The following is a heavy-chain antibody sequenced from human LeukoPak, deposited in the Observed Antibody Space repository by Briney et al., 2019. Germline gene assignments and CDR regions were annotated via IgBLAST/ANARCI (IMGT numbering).Heavy chain of an antibody. J-gene: IGHJ4*02. CDR3: ARDRALGRFLEFPSFDY. Sequence: SETLSLTCAVSGGSISSSNWWSWVRQPPGKGLEWIGEIYHSGSTNYNPSLKSRVTISVDKSKNQLSLKLSSVTAADTAVYYCARDRALGRFLEFPSFDYWGQETLVTVSS. D-gene: IGHD3-3*01. CDR1: GGSISSSNW. CDR2: IYHSGST. V-gene: IGHV4-4*02.